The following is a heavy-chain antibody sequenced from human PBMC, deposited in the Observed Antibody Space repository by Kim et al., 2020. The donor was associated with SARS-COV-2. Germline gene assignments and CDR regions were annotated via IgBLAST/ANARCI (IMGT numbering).Heavy chain of an antibody. J-gene: IGHJ4*02. V-gene: IGHV3-30*01. D-gene: IGHD1-26*01. CDR3: ARVYSGSSHFDY. Sequence: YYADSGKGRFTISRDNSKNTLYLQMNSLRAEDTAVYYCARVYSGSSHFDYWGQGTLVTVSS.